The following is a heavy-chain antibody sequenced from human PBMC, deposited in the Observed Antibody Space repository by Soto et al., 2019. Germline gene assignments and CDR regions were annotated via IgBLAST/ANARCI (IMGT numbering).Heavy chain of an antibody. CDR2: IYYSGST. CDR1: GGSISSYY. Sequence: SETLSLTCTVSGGSISSYYWSWIRQPPGKVLEWIGYIYYSGSTNYNPSLKSRVTISVDTSKNQFSLKLSSVTAADTAVYYCARVLLEAPGWFDPWGQGTLVTVSS. CDR3: ARVLLEAPGWFDP. V-gene: IGHV4-59*01. D-gene: IGHD3-16*01. J-gene: IGHJ5*02.